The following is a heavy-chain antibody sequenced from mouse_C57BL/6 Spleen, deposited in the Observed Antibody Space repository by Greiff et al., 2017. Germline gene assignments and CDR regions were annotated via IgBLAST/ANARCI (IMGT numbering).Heavy chain of an antibody. CDR1: GYTFTSYW. CDR2: IDPDSGGT. V-gene: IGHV1-72*01. J-gene: IGHJ1*03. CDR3: ARPYGSSSLWYFDV. Sequence: QVQLQQPGAELVKPGASVKLSCKASGYTFTSYWMHWVKQRPGRGLEWIGRIDPDSGGTKYNEKFKSKATLTVDKPSSTAYMQSSSLTSEDSAVYYCARPYGSSSLWYFDVWGTGTTVTVSS. D-gene: IGHD1-1*01.